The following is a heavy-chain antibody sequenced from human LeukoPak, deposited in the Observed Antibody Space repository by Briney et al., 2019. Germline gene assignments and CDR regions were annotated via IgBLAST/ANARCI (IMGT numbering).Heavy chain of an antibody. CDR3: ARGDYSSNYYYYFDY. J-gene: IGHJ4*02. D-gene: IGHD3-22*01. V-gene: IGHV4-59*01. Sequence: SETLSLTCTVSGGSISSYYWSWIRQPPGKGLEWIGYIYYSGSTKYNPSLKSRVIISVDTSKNQFSLRLSSVTAADTAMYYCARGDYSSNYYYYFDYWGQGTLVTVSS. CDR2: IYYSGST. CDR1: GGSISSYY.